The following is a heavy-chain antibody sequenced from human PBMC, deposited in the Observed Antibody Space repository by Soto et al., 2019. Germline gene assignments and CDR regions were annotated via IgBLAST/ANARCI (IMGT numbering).Heavy chain of an antibody. CDR1: GGTFSTYA. J-gene: IGHJ4*02. Sequence: QVQLVQSGAEVKKPESSVKVSCKAPGGTFSTYAISWVRQAPGQGLEWMGGIIPMFGTANYAQRFQDRVTIPAEESTNIVYMELSSLRSEDTAVYFCASGIQLWLRRINNGYSGWGQGTLVTVSS. CDR2: IIPMFGTA. CDR3: ASGIQLWLRRINNGYSG. V-gene: IGHV1-69*12. D-gene: IGHD5-18*01.